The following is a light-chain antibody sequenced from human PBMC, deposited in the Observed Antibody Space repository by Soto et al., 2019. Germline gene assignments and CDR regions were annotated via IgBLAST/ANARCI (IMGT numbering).Light chain of an antibody. CDR1: QSVSSN. CDR2: GAS. J-gene: IGKJ5*01. V-gene: IGKV3-15*01. Sequence: IVRTQSPATLSVSPGERSTLSCLAIQSVSSNLAWYQQKPGQAPRLLIYGASNSATGIPARFSGSGSGTEFTLTISSLQSEDFAVYYCQQYNNWPQITFGQGTRLDIK. CDR3: QQYNNWPQIT.